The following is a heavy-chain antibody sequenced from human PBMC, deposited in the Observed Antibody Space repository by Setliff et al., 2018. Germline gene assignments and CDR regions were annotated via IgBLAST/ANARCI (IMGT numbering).Heavy chain of an antibody. D-gene: IGHD5-18*01. V-gene: IGHV1-8*02. Sequence: ASVKVSCKASGYTFTSYDINWVRQATGQGLEWMGWMNPNSGNTGYAQKFQGRVTMTRNTSISTAYMELSSLRSEDTVVYYCARRVGSVGIQLPDYWGQGTQVTVSS. CDR1: GYTFTSYD. CDR3: ARRVGSVGIQLPDY. CDR2: MNPNSGNT. J-gene: IGHJ4*02.